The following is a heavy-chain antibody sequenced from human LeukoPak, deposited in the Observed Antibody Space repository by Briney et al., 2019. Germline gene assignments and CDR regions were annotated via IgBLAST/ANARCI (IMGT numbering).Heavy chain of an antibody. CDR1: GFTFSSHA. Sequence: GGSLRLSCAASGFTFSSHAMGWVRQAPGKGLDWVSAIGGAGGSTYYADSVKGRFSISRDNSKNTLYLQMNNLRAEDTAVYYCARRYDYGDYWGQGTLVTVSS. V-gene: IGHV3-23*01. D-gene: IGHD4-17*01. CDR2: IGGAGGST. CDR3: ARRYDYGDY. J-gene: IGHJ4*02.